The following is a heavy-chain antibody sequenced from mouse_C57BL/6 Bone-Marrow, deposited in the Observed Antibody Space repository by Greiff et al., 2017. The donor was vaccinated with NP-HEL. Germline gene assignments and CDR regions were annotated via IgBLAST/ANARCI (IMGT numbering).Heavy chain of an antibody. CDR3: ARDLITTVVDYFDY. D-gene: IGHD1-1*01. CDR2: IYPRSGNT. V-gene: IGHV1-81*01. CDR1: GYTFTSYG. J-gene: IGHJ2*01. Sequence: VQLQQSGAELARPGASVKLSCKASGYTFTSYGISWVKQRTGQGLEWIGEIYPRSGNTYYNEKFKGKATLTADKSSSTAYMELRSLTSEDSAVYFWARDLITTVVDYFDYWGQGTTLTVSS.